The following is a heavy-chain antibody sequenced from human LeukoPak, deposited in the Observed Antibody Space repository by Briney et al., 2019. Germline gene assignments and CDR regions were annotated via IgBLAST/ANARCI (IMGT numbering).Heavy chain of an antibody. CDR2: IYYSGST. CDR1: GGSISSYY. D-gene: IGHD3-22*01. CDR3: ARVHSRGYGWVDC. Sequence: KSSETLSLTCTVSGGSISSYYWSWIRQPPGKGLEWIGYIYYSGSTNYNPSLKSRVTISVDTSKNQFSLKLSSVTAADTAVYYCARVHSRGYGWVDCWGQGTLVTVSS. J-gene: IGHJ4*02. V-gene: IGHV4-59*01.